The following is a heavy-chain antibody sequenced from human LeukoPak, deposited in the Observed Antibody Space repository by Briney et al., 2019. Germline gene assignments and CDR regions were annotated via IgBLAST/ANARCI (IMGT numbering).Heavy chain of an antibody. J-gene: IGHJ4*02. Sequence: GGSLRLSCAASGFTFSSYGMHWVRQAPGKGLEWVAVIWYDGSNKYYADSVKGRFTISRDNSKNTLCLQMNSLRAEDTAVYYCARDGGLWFGELLGDYWGQGTLVTVSS. CDR3: ARDGGLWFGELLGDY. CDR2: IWYDGSNK. D-gene: IGHD3-10*01. V-gene: IGHV3-33*08. CDR1: GFTFSSYG.